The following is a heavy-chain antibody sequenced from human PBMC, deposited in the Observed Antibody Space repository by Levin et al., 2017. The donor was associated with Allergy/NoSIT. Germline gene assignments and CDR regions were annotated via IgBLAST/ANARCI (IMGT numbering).Heavy chain of an antibody. Sequence: GGSLRLSCAVSGLSFNTYGMNWVRQARGKGLEWVALITSDGHTTFYADSVRGRFTISRDNSKSTVYLQMNNLRSDDTAVYYCAGRVFDHWGQGTLVTVSS. CDR1: GLSFNTYG. CDR3: AGRVFDH. CDR2: ITSDGHTT. V-gene: IGHV3-30*03. J-gene: IGHJ4*02.